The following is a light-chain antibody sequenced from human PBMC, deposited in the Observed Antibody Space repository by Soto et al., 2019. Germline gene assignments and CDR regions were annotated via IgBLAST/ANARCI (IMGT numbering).Light chain of an antibody. CDR3: QQYKDYVYT. V-gene: IGKV1-5*01. CDR2: DVS. CDR1: QTVERW. Sequence: DIQTTQSPSTLSASVGDRVIITCRASQTVERWMAWYQQKPGKAPKLLISDVSTLERGVPSRFSGSGSATEFTLTISGLQPDDFATHYCQQYKDYVYTFGQGTKVDIK. J-gene: IGKJ2*01.